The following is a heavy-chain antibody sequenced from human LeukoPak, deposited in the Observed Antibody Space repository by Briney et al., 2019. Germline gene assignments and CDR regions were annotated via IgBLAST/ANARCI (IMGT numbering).Heavy chain of an antibody. CDR1: GGSINSSSYY. J-gene: IGHJ5*02. CDR3: ARDRGFWSGYNWFDP. Sequence: PSETLSLTCTVSGGSINSSSYYWGWIRQPPGRGLEWIGYIYYSGSTYYNPSLKSRVTISVDTSKNQFSLKLSSVTAADTAVYYCARDRGFWSGYNWFDPWGQGTLVTVSS. D-gene: IGHD3-3*01. V-gene: IGHV4-30-4*08. CDR2: IYYSGST.